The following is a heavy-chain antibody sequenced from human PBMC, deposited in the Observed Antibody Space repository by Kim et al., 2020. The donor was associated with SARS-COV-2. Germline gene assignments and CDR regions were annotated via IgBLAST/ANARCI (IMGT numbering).Heavy chain of an antibody. Sequence: YAQKFQGRVTMTEDTSTDTAYMELSSLRSEDTAVYYCATGRLRWGPNFDYWGQGTLVTVSS. J-gene: IGHJ4*02. CDR3: ATGRLRWGPNFDY. V-gene: IGHV1-24*01. D-gene: IGHD3-16*01.